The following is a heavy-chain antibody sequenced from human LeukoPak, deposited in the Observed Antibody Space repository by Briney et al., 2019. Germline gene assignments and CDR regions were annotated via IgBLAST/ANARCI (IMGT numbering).Heavy chain of an antibody. D-gene: IGHD5-12*01. CDR2: IYTSGST. CDR3: ARDPTARRGYSRNFDL. CDR1: GGSISSYY. Sequence: SETLSLTCTVSGGSISSYYWSWIRQPAGKGLEWIGRIYTSGSTNYNPSLKSRVTMSVDTSKNQFSLKLSSVTAADTAVYYCARDPTARRGYSRNFDLWGRGTLVTVSS. V-gene: IGHV4-4*07. J-gene: IGHJ2*01.